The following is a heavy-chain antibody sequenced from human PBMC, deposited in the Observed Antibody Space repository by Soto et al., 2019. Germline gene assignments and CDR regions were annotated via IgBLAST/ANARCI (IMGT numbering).Heavy chain of an antibody. V-gene: IGHV4-61*01. D-gene: IGHD6-19*01. CDR2: IYYSGST. Sequence: QVQLQESGPGLVKPSETLSLTCTVSGGSVSSGSYYWSWIRQPPGKGLEWIGYIYYSGSTNYNPSPKSRVTISVDASKNQFSPKLSSVTAAATAVYYCARRIKGWYQGRYSYGMDVWGQGTTVTVSS. CDR3: ARRIKGWYQGRYSYGMDV. CDR1: GGSVSSGSYY. J-gene: IGHJ6*02.